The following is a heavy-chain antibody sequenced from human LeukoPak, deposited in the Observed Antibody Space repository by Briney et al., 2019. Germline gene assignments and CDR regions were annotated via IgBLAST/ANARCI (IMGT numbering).Heavy chain of an antibody. CDR2: IYCSGST. Sequence: PSETLSLTCTVSGGSISSGDYYWSWIRQPPGKGLEWIGYIYCSGSTYYNPSLKSRVTISVDTSKNQFSLKLSSVTAADTAVYYCARGRTGDYEFDYWGQGTLVTVSS. D-gene: IGHD4-17*01. V-gene: IGHV4-30-4*01. CDR1: GGSISSGDYY. CDR3: ARGRTGDYEFDY. J-gene: IGHJ4*02.